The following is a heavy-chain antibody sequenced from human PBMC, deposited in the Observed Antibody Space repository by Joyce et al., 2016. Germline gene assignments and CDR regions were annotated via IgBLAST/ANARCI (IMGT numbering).Heavy chain of an antibody. CDR2: IIPVFVTP. Sequence: QVHLVQSGAGVKMPGSSVKVSCTASGDSFGAQTFNWGRQTPGQGLEWMGGIIPVFVTPHYAQKFQGTVSITADTGTSTVFMEVRSLTSDDTAMYYCASGVAGYCSSSTCPRPLDVWGQGTMVIVS. CDR1: GDSFGAQT. D-gene: IGHD2-2*01. V-gene: IGHV1-69*14. CDR3: ASGVAGYCSSSTCPRPLDV. J-gene: IGHJ3*01.